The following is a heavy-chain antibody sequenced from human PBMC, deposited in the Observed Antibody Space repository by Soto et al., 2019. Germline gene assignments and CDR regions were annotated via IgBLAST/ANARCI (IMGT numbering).Heavy chain of an antibody. J-gene: IGHJ4*02. CDR1: GGSISSGGYY. V-gene: IGHV4-31*03. Sequence: LSLTCTVSGGSISSGGYYWSWIRQHPGKGLEWIGYIYYSGSTYYNPSLKSRVTISVDTPKNQFSLKLSSVTAADTAVYYCARGSYYDSSGYYLFGYFDYWGQGTLVTVSS. CDR2: IYYSGST. D-gene: IGHD3-22*01. CDR3: ARGSYYDSSGYYLFGYFDY.